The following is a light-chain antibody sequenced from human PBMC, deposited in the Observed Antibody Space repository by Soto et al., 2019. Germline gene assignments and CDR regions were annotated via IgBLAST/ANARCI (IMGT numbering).Light chain of an antibody. CDR1: QSVSSY. CDR3: RQRSNWLT. Sequence: EIVLTQSPATLSLSPGERATLSCRASQSVSSYLAWYQQKPGQAPRLLIYDASNRATGIPARFSGSGSGTDFTLTISSLEPEDFAVYYCRQRSNWLTFGGGTKADIK. CDR2: DAS. V-gene: IGKV3-11*01. J-gene: IGKJ4*01.